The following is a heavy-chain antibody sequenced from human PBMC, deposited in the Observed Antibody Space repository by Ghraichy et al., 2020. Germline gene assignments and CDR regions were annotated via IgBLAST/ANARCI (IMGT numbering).Heavy chain of an antibody. CDR2: IYSGGST. CDR1: GFTVSSNY. J-gene: IGHJ6*02. CDR3: ARWGIAAAGTDYYYYGMDV. V-gene: IGHV3-53*01. D-gene: IGHD6-13*01. Sequence: GGSLRLSCAASGFTVSSNYMSWVRQAPGKGLEWVSVIYSGGSTYYADSVKGRFTISRDNSKNTLYLQMNSLRAEDTAVYYCARWGIAAAGTDYYYYGMDVWGQGTTVTVSS.